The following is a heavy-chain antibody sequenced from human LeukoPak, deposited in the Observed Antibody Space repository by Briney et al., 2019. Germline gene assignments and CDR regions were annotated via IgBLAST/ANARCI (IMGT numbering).Heavy chain of an antibody. Sequence: PSQTLSLTCTVSGGSISSGGYYWSWIRQHPGKGLEWIGYIYYSGSTYYNPSLKSRVTISVGTSKNQFSLKLSSVTAADTAVYYCARDTVVVPGALFDYWGQGTLVTVSS. V-gene: IGHV4-31*03. D-gene: IGHD2-2*01. CDR1: GGSISSGGYY. CDR3: ARDTVVVPGALFDY. CDR2: IYYSGST. J-gene: IGHJ4*02.